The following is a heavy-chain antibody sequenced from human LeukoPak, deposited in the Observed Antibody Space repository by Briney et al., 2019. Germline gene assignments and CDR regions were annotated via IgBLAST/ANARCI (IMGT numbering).Heavy chain of an antibody. CDR3: ARSGSGWSTVDY. Sequence: PSETLSLTCAVYGGSFSGYYWSWIRQPPGKGLEWIGYIYYSGSTNYNPSLKSRVTISVDTSKNQFSLKLSSVTAADTAVYYCARSGSGWSTVDYWGQGTLVTVSS. D-gene: IGHD6-19*01. V-gene: IGHV4-59*08. CDR2: IYYSGST. CDR1: GGSFSGYY. J-gene: IGHJ4*02.